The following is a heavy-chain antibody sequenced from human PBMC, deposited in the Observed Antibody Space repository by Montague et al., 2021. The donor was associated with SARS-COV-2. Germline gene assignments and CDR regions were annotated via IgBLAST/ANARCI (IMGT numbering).Heavy chain of an antibody. V-gene: IGHV3-48*02. J-gene: IGHJ6*02. D-gene: IGHD6-6*01. Sequence: SLRLSCAASVFTFGRYSMNLVRQAPGKGLEWISYIESASITYYADSVXGRFTVSRDDAKDSLYLQMDSLRDDDTAVYYCAREGLSRSSVWAAHYGMDVWGQGTTVIVSS. CDR2: IESASIT. CDR3: AREGLSRSSVWAAHYGMDV. CDR1: VFTFGRYS.